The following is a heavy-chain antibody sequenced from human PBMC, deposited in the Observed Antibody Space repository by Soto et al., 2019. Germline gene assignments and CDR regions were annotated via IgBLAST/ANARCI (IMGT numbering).Heavy chain of an antibody. CDR3: ARSFYDLSTATGGHWFDP. CDR2: IFYSGTT. Sequence: PSETLSLTCTVSGGSFNTAGYYWNWVRHSPGKGLEWIGYIFYSGTTYYNPSLESRLTMSLDKSKNHFSLRLSSVTAADTAYYYCARSFYDLSTATGGHWFDPWGHGTLVTVSS. J-gene: IGHJ5*02. V-gene: IGHV4-31*03. D-gene: IGHD3-9*01. CDR1: GGSFNTAGYY.